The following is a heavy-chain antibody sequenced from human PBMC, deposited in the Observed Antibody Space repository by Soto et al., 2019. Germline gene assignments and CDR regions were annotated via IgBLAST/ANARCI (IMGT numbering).Heavy chain of an antibody. J-gene: IGHJ5*02. V-gene: IGHV3-23*01. Sequence: PGGSLRLSCAAPGFTFSSYAMSWVRQAPGKGLEWVSAISGRGGSTYYADSVKGRFTISRDNSKNTLYLLMNSLRAEDTALYYCAKQRRFGELLLAWFDPWGQGTLVSVSS. CDR2: ISGRGGST. CDR1: GFTFSSYA. D-gene: IGHD3-10*01. CDR3: AKQRRFGELLLAWFDP.